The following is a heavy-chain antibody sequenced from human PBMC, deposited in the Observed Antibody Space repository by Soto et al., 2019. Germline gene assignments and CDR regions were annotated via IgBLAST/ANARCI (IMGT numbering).Heavy chain of an antibody. CDR2: IYDSGST. CDR1: GGSISSYY. D-gene: IGHD6-13*01. CDR3: ARQLTHSYYYGMDV. V-gene: IGHV4-59*01. Sequence: AETLSLTCTASGGSISSYYWSWVRQPPGKGLEWIGYIYDSGSTNYNPSLKSRVTISVDTSKNQFALKLSSVTAADTAVYYCARQLTHSYYYGMDVWGQGTTVTVSS. J-gene: IGHJ6*02.